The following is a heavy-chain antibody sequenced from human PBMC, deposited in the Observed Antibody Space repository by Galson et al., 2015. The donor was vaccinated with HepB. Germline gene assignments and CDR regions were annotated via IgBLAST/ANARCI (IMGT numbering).Heavy chain of an antibody. D-gene: IGHD2-8*02. V-gene: IGHV3-23*01. CDR1: GFTFSSYA. CDR2: ISGSGGST. CDR3: AKDLHCTGGVCYAWAMSYYYYYYMDV. J-gene: IGHJ6*03. Sequence: SLRLSCAASGFTFSSYAMSWVRQAPGKGLEWVSAISGSGGSTYYADSVKGRFTISRDNSKNTLYLQMNSLRAEDTAVYYCAKDLHCTGGVCYAWAMSYYYYYYMDVWGKGTTVTVSS.